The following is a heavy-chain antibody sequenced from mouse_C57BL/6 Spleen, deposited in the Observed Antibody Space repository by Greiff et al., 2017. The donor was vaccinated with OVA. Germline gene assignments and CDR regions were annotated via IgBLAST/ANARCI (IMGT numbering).Heavy chain of an antibody. J-gene: IGHJ1*03. CDR1: GFTFSSYG. CDR3: ARQVGSPWYVDV. D-gene: IGHD1-1*02. CDR2: ISSGGSYT. V-gene: IGHV5-6*01. Sequence: EVKLVESGGDLVKPGGSLKLSCAASGFTFSSYGMSWVRQTPDKRLEWVATISSGGSYTYYPDSVKGRFTISRDNAKNTLYLQMSSLKSEDTAMYSCARQVGSPWYVDVWGTGTTVTVSS.